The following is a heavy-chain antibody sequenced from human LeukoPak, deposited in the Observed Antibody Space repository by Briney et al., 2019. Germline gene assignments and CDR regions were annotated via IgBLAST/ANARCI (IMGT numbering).Heavy chain of an antibody. V-gene: IGHV1-2*02. Sequence: ASVKVSCKASGYTFTGYYMHWVRQAPGQGLEWMGWINPNSGGTNYAQKFQGRVTMTRDTSISTAYMELSRLRSDDTAVYYCARDFPTAALALNQLLPIDYWGQGTLVTVSS. J-gene: IGHJ4*02. D-gene: IGHD2-2*01. CDR2: INPNSGGT. CDR3: ARDFPTAALALNQLLPIDY. CDR1: GYTFTGYY.